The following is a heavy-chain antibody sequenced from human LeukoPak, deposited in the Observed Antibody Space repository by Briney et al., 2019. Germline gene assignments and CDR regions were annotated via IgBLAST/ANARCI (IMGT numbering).Heavy chain of an antibody. CDR2: ISAYNGNT. J-gene: IGHJ3*02. V-gene: IGHV1-18*01. D-gene: IGHD6-19*01. Sequence: AASVKVSCKASGYTFTSYGISWVRQAPGQGLEWVGWISAYNGNTNYAQKFQGRVTITADKSTSTAYMELSSLRSEDTAVYYCARYVAVAGIDAFDIWGQGTMVTVSS. CDR1: GYTFTSYG. CDR3: ARYVAVAGIDAFDI.